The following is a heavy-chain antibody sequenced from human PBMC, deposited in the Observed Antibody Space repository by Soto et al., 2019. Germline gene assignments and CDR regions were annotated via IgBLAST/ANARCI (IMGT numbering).Heavy chain of an antibody. D-gene: IGHD2-2*01. V-gene: IGHV1-69*13. J-gene: IGHJ6*02. Sequence: SVKVSCKASGGSFSSYAISWVRQAAGQGLEWMGGIIPIFGTANYAQKFQGRVTITADESTSTAYMELSSLRSEDTAVYYCARGDIVVVPAATLYYYGMDVWGQGTTVTVSS. CDR2: IIPIFGTA. CDR1: GGSFSSYA. CDR3: ARGDIVVVPAATLYYYGMDV.